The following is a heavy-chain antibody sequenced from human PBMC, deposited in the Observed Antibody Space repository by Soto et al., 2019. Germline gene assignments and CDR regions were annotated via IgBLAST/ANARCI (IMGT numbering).Heavy chain of an antibody. CDR2: ISGSGGST. D-gene: IGHD4-17*01. CDR3: ANPTNYGDKRDD. CDR1: GFTFSSYA. Sequence: QPGGSLRLSCAASGFTFSSYAMSWVRQAPGKGLEWVSAISGSGGSTYYADSVKGRFTISRDNSKNTLYLQMNSLRAEDTAVYYCANPTNYGDKRDDWGQGTLVTVSS. V-gene: IGHV3-23*01. J-gene: IGHJ4*02.